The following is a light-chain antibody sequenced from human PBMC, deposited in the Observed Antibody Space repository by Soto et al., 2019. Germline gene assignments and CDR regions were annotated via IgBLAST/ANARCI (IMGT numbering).Light chain of an antibody. CDR2: RNN. Sequence: QSVLTKPPSASGTPGQRVTISFSGSSSNIGSNYVYWYQQLPGTAPKLLIYRNNQRPSGVPDRFSGSKSGTSASLAISGLGSEYEADYYCAAWDDSLSGRVFGGGTKLTVL. J-gene: IGLJ3*02. V-gene: IGLV1-47*01. CDR1: SSNIGSNY. CDR3: AAWDDSLSGRV.